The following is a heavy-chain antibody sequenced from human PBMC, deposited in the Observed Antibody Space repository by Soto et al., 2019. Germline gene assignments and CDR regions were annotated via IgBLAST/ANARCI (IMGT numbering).Heavy chain of an antibody. V-gene: IGHV4-59*01. D-gene: IGHD5-12*01. Sequence: SETLSLTCTVSGGSISSYYWSWSRQPPGKGLEWIGYIYYSGSTNYNPSLKSRVTISVDTSKNQFSLKLSSVTAADTAVYYCARRHSGSGSTVYWGQGAPVTVSS. J-gene: IGHJ4*02. CDR3: ARRHSGSGSTVY. CDR1: GGSISSYY. CDR2: IYYSGST.